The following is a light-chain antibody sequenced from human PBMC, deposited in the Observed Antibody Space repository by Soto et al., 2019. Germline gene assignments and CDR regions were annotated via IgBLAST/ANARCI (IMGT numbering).Light chain of an antibody. CDR3: HQYHNWT. CDR1: QSVSSSY. V-gene: IGKV3-15*01. J-gene: IGKJ1*01. Sequence: EIVVTQSPGTLSLSPGEGATLSCRASQSVSSSYLAWYQQKPGQAPRLLIYDASTRATGIPARFSGRGSGTEFTLTISSLQSEDFAVYSCHQYHNWTFCQGTKVDIK. CDR2: DAS.